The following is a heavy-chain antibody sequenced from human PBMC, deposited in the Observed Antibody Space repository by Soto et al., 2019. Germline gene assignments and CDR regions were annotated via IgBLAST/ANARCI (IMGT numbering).Heavy chain of an antibody. CDR1: GFTFSSYS. V-gene: IGHV3-21*01. Sequence: GGSLRLSCAASGFTFSSYSMNWVRQAPGKGLEWVSSISSSSSYIYYADSVKGRFTISRDNAKNSLYLQMNSLRAEDTAVYYCARQTGTTLRYGMDVWGQGTTVTVSS. J-gene: IGHJ6*02. CDR2: ISSSSSYI. CDR3: ARQTGTTLRYGMDV. D-gene: IGHD1-7*01.